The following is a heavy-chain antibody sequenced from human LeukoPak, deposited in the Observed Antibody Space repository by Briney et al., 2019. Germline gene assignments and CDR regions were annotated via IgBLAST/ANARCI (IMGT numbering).Heavy chain of an antibody. Sequence: SETLSLTCTVSGGSISSSSYYWGWIRQPPGTGLEWIGSIYYSGSTYYNPSLKSRVTISVDTSKNQFSLKLSSVTAADTAVYYCARLGQSAFDIWGQGTMVTVSS. CDR3: ARLGQSAFDI. V-gene: IGHV4-39*01. J-gene: IGHJ3*02. CDR2: IYYSGST. CDR1: GGSISSSSYY.